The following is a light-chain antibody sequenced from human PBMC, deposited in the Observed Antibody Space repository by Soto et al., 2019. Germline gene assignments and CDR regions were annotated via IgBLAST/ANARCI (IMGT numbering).Light chain of an antibody. CDR2: GNT. CDR1: SSNIGAGFD. J-gene: IGLJ2*01. CDR3: QSYDNCLSDSGV. V-gene: IGLV1-40*01. Sequence: QSVLTQPPSVSGAPGQRVTISCTGSSSNIGAGFDVHWYQQLPGTAPKLLIYGNTKRPSGVPDRFSGSKSGTSASLAITGLQAEDDADYFCQSYDNCLSDSGVFGGGTKVTVL.